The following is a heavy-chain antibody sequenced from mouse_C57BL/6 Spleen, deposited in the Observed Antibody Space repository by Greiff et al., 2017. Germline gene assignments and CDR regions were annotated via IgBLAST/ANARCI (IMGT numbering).Heavy chain of an antibody. D-gene: IGHD2-1*01. V-gene: IGHV1-62-2*01. J-gene: IGHJ4*01. CDR2: FYPGSGSI. Sequence: QVHVKQSGAELVKPGASVKLSCKASGYTFTEYTIHWVKQRSGQGLEWIGWFYPGSGSIKYNEKFKDKATLTADKSSSTVYMELSRLTSEDSAVYFCARHEVDYGNYGAMDYWGQGTSVTVSS. CDR3: ARHEVDYGNYGAMDY. CDR1: GYTFTEYT.